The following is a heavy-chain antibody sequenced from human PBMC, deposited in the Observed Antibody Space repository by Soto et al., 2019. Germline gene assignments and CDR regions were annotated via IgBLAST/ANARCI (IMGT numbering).Heavy chain of an antibody. CDR2: ISYDGSNK. CDR3: ARGTTKYYYYGMDV. J-gene: IGHJ6*02. CDR1: GFTFSTCA. D-gene: IGHD4-4*01. V-gene: IGHV3-30-3*01. Sequence: QVQLVESGGGVVQPGRSLRLSCAASGFTFSTCAMYWVRQAPGKGLEWMAVISYDGSNKYYADSVKGRCTISRDNSKNTLYLQLNSLRPEDTAVYYCARGTTKYYYYGMDVWGQGTTVAVSS.